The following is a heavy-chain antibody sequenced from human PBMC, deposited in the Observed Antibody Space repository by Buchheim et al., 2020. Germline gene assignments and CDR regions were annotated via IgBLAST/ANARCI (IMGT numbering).Heavy chain of an antibody. CDR1: GFTFSTYW. CDR2: IKPDGSEK. D-gene: IGHD6-13*01. V-gene: IGHV3-7*01. Sequence: EVQLVESGGGLVQPGGSLRLSCAASGFTFSTYWMTWVRQAPGKGLEWLANIKPDGSEKYYLDSVKGRFNISRDNAKNSLYLQMNSLRAEDTAVYYCARDNWAAAGHRNNYYYYGMDVWGQGTT. CDR3: ARDNWAAAGHRNNYYYYGMDV. J-gene: IGHJ6*02.